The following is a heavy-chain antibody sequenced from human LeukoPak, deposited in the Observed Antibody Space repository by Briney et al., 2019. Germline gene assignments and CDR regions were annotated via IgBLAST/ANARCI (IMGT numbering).Heavy chain of an antibody. D-gene: IGHD2-2*01. V-gene: IGHV4-39*01. CDR2: IYNTWST. CDR1: GGSIGSGRYY. CDR3: ARNITSVIPAGYFDY. J-gene: IGHJ4*02. Sequence: SETLSLTCSVSGGSIGSGRYYWAWIRQPPGKGLEWIGSIYNTWSTSYNPSLESRVTMSVDTSKNQFSLRLSSVTAADTAVYYCARNITSVIPAGYFDYWGQGTLVTVSS.